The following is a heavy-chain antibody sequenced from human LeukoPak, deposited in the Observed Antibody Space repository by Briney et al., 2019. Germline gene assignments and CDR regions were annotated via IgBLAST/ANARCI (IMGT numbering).Heavy chain of an antibody. CDR3: AREKEDWGVGSSWYSPSHRWSLDY. CDR2: IYTSGNT. J-gene: IGHJ4*02. CDR1: GVSISSYY. D-gene: IGHD6-13*01. Sequence: SETLSLTCTVSGVSISSYYWSWIRQPAGKGLEWIGRIYTSGNTNYNPSLKSRVTMSVDTSKNQFSLKLSSVTAADTAVYYCAREKEDWGVGSSWYSPSHRWSLDYWGQGSLVTVSS. V-gene: IGHV4-4*07.